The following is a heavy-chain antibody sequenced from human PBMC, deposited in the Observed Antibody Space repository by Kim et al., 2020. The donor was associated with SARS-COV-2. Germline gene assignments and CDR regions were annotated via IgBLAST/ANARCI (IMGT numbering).Heavy chain of an antibody. D-gene: IGHD2-15*01. J-gene: IGHJ5*02. CDR3: ARADRRAANGKNWFDP. Sequence: GGSLRLSCAASGFTFSSYGMHWVCQAPGKGLERVAVISYDGSNKYYADSVKGRFTISRDNSKNTLYLQMNSLRAEDTAVYYCARADRRAANGKNWFDPWGQGTLVTVSS. CDR1: GFTFSSYG. CDR2: ISYDGSNK. V-gene: IGHV3-30-3*01.